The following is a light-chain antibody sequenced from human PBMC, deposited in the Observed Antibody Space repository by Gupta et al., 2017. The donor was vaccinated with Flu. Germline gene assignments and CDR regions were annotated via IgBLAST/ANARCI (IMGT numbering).Light chain of an antibody. CDR1: KLGDKY. CDR2: QDS. CDR3: QAWDSSTAYVV. V-gene: IGLV3-1*01. Sequence: SYELTQPLSVSLSPGQTASITCSGDKLGDKYACWYQQKPGQSPVLVIYQDSKRPSGIPERFSGSNSGNTATLTNSGSQAMDGADYYCQAWDSSTAYVVFGGGTKLTVL. J-gene: IGLJ2*01.